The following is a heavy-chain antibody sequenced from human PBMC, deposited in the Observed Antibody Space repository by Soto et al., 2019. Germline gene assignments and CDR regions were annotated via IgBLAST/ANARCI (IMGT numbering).Heavy chain of an antibody. J-gene: IGHJ6*02. CDR3: AMGLRTKGGAYYYYYGMDV. CDR1: GGSISSGDYY. V-gene: IGHV4-30-4*01. Sequence: QVQLQESGPGLVKPSPTLSLTCTVSGGSISSGDYYWSWIRQPPGKGLEWIGYIYYSGSTYYNPSLKSRVTISVDTSKNQFSLKLSSVTAADTAVYYCAMGLRTKGGAYYYYYGMDVWGQGTTVTVSS. CDR2: IYYSGST. D-gene: IGHD5-18*01.